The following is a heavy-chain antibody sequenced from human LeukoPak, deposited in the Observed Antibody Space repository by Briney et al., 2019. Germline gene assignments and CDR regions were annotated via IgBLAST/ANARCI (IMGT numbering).Heavy chain of an antibody. J-gene: IGHJ6*03. D-gene: IGHD2-2*01. CDR1: GGSISSRSYY. CDR3: ARRTVHCSSTSCPFSYYYYYYMDV. V-gene: IGHV4-39*07. Sequence: SETLSLTCTVSGGSISSRSYYWGWIRQPPVKGLEWIGSIYYSGSTNYNPSLKSRVIISVDTSKNQFSLKLSSVTAADTAVYYCARRTVHCSSTSCPFSYYYYYYMDVWGKGTTVTISS. CDR2: IYYSGST.